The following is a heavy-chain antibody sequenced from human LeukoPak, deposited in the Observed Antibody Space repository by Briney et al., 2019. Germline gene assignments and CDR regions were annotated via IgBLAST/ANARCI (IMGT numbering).Heavy chain of an antibody. V-gene: IGHV7-4-1*02. J-gene: IGHJ4*02. CDR2: IDTNTGNP. D-gene: IGHD3-3*01. Sequence: ASVKVSCKASGYTFTNYTLNWVRQAPGQGLEWMGWIDTNTGNPTYAQGFIGRFVFSLDTSVTTAYLQISSLKAEDTAVYYCARVGAPSYYDFWSGYHNLDYWGQGTLVTVSS. CDR1: GYTFTNYT. CDR3: ARVGAPSYYDFWSGYHNLDY.